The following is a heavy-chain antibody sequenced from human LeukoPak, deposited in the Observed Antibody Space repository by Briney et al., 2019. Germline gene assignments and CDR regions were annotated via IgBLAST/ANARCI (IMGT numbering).Heavy chain of an antibody. J-gene: IGHJ5*02. Sequence: PSETLSLTCAVYGGSFSGYYWSWIRQPPGKGLEWIGEINHSGSTNYNPSLKSRVTISVDTSKNQFSLKLSSVTAADTAVYYCARGVHRVVVAGKLDPWGQGTLVTVSS. V-gene: IGHV4-34*01. CDR1: GGSFSGYY. D-gene: IGHD2-2*01. CDR2: INHSGST. CDR3: ARGVHRVVVAGKLDP.